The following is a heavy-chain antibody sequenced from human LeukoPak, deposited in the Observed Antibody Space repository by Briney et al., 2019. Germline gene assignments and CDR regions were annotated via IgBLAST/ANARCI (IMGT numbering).Heavy chain of an antibody. CDR3: ARGVLVLNFDY. CDR1: GGSFSGYY. J-gene: IGHJ4*02. Sequence: SETLSLTCAVYGGSFSGYYWSWIRQPPGKGLEWIGEINHSGSTNYNPSLKSRVTISVDTSKNQFFLKLSSVTAADTAVYYCARGVLVLNFDYWGQGTLVTVSS. V-gene: IGHV4-34*01. D-gene: IGHD6-13*01. CDR2: INHSGST.